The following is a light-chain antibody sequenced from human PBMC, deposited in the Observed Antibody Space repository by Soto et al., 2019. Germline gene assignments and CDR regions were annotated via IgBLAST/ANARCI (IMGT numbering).Light chain of an antibody. CDR1: SSDFGGYNY. Sequence: QSVLTQPRSVSGSPGQSVTISCTGTSSDFGGYNYVSWYQQHPGKAPKFVIYDVSKRPSGVPDRFSGSKSGNTASLTISGLQAEDEADYYCNSYTSSSTYVFGTGTKVTVL. J-gene: IGLJ1*01. V-gene: IGLV2-11*01. CDR3: NSYTSSSTYV. CDR2: DVS.